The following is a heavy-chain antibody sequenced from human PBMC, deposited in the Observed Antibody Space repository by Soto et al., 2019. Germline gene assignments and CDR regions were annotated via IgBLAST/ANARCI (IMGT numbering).Heavy chain of an antibody. D-gene: IGHD5-12*01. Sequence: SETLSLTCTVSGGSISSYYWSWIRQPAGKGLEWIGRIYTSGSTNYSPSLKSRVTMSVDTSKNQFSLKLSSVTAADTAVYYCARDRDGYKLGAFDIWGQGTMVTVSS. V-gene: IGHV4-4*07. J-gene: IGHJ3*02. CDR3: ARDRDGYKLGAFDI. CDR2: IYTSGST. CDR1: GGSISSYY.